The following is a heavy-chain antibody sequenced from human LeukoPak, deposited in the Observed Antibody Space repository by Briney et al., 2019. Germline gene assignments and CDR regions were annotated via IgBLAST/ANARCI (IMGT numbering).Heavy chain of an antibody. D-gene: IGHD6-19*01. Sequence: PGGSLRLSCAASGFTFSSYSMNWVRQAPGKGLEWVSSISSSSSYIYYADSVKGRFTISRDNAKNPLYLQMNSLRAEDTAVYYCARDLEDSSGWYVGDYWGQGTLVTVSS. V-gene: IGHV3-21*01. J-gene: IGHJ4*02. CDR2: ISSSSSYI. CDR1: GFTFSSYS. CDR3: ARDLEDSSGWYVGDY.